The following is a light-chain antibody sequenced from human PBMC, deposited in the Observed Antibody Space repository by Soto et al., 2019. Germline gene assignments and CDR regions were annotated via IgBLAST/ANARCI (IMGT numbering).Light chain of an antibody. CDR2: GVT. J-gene: IGLJ1*01. V-gene: IGLV2-14*03. CDR1: HNDIGTYDY. CDR3: SSFTCTRISV. Sequence: QSVLTQPTSVSGSPGQSITISCTGNHNDIGTYDYVSWYQQHPGRAPRLLIHGVTTRPSGISGRFSASKSGLTASLTISGLQREYEADYYCSSFTCTRISVFGPGTKVTVL.